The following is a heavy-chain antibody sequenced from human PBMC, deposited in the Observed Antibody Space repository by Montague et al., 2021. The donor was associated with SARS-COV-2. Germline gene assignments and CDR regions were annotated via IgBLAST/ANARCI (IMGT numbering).Heavy chain of an antibody. Sequence: SLRLSCAASEFTFSNYAMHWFRQAPGKGLEWVAFISYDGSKKYYADSVKGRFTISRDNSKNTLYLQMNSLRAEDTAVYYCARESVRAVAGDFDYWGQGTLVTVPS. J-gene: IGHJ4*02. CDR2: ISYDGSKK. CDR1: EFTFSNYA. D-gene: IGHD6-19*01. CDR3: ARESVRAVAGDFDY. V-gene: IGHV3-30-3*01.